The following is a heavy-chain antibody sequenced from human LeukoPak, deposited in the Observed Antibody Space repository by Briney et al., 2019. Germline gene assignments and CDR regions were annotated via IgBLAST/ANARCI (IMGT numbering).Heavy chain of an antibody. V-gene: IGHV1-8*03. J-gene: IGHJ4*02. Sequence: ASVKVSCKASGYTFTSYDINWVRQATGQGLEWMGWMNPNSGNTGYAQKFQGRVTITTDESTSTAYMELSSLRSEDTAVYYCARATYYYDSSGYPNPWDYWGQGTLVTVSS. CDR2: MNPNSGNT. CDR1: GYTFTSYD. D-gene: IGHD3-22*01. CDR3: ARATYYYDSSGYPNPWDY.